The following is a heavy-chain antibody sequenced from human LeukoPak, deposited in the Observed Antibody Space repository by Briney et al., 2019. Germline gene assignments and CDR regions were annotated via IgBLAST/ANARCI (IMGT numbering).Heavy chain of an antibody. D-gene: IGHD3-22*01. Sequence: ASVNVSCKASGYTFTDYYMHWVRQAPGQGLEWMGWINPNSGGTTYSQKFQGRVTMTRDTSISTAYMELNRLRSDDTAVYFCARDFSDSSGYHPGYWGQGALVTVSS. V-gene: IGHV1-2*02. CDR2: INPNSGGT. CDR3: ARDFSDSSGYHPGY. CDR1: GYTFTDYY. J-gene: IGHJ4*02.